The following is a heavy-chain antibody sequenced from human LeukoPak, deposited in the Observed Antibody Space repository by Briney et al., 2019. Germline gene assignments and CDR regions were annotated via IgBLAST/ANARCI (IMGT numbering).Heavy chain of an antibody. CDR1: GFTFSRHW. CDR3: ARVPVAGTPYFDY. V-gene: IGHV3-7*01. CDR2: IKHDGSEK. J-gene: IGHJ4*02. Sequence: GGSLRLSCAASGFTFSRHWMTWVRQAPGKGLEWVANIKHDGSEKNYVDSVKGRFTISRDNAKNSLYLQMNSLRAEDTAVYYCARVPVAGTPYFDYWGQGTLVTVSS. D-gene: IGHD6-19*01.